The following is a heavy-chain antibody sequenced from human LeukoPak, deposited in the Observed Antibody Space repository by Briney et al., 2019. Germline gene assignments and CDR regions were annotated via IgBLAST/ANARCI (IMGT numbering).Heavy chain of an antibody. V-gene: IGHV4-38-2*01. J-gene: IGHJ4*02. Sequence: IGSIYHSGSTYYNPSLKSRVTISGDTSKNQFSLKLSSVTAADTAVYYCARSGVSNWGPYGIWGQGTLVSVSS. CDR2: IYHSGST. CDR3: ARSGVSNWGPYGI. D-gene: IGHD7-27*01.